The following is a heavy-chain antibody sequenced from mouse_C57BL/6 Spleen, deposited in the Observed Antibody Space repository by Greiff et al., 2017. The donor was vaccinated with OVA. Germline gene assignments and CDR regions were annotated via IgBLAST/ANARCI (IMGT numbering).Heavy chain of an antibody. CDR2: ISYDGSN. CDR3: ARWLRYFDY. D-gene: IGHD2-2*01. CDR1: GYSITSGYY. Sequence: EVKLNESGPGLVKPSQSLSLTCSVTGYSITSGYYWNWIRQFPGNKLEWMGYISYDGSNNYNPSLKNRISITRDTSKNQFFLKLNSVTTEDTATYYCARWLRYFDYWGQGTTLTVSS. J-gene: IGHJ2*01. V-gene: IGHV3-6*01.